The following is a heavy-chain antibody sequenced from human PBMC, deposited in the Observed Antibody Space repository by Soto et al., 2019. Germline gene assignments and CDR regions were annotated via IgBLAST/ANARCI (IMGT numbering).Heavy chain of an antibody. D-gene: IGHD6-13*01. CDR2: ISYDGSNK. CDR3: ARGGDSSSWFLLDY. CDR1: GFTFSSYA. V-gene: IGHV3-30-3*01. J-gene: IGHJ4*02. Sequence: QVQLVKSGGGVVQPGRSLRLSCAASGFTFSSYAMHWVRQAPGKGLEWVAVISYDGSNKYYADSVKGRFTISRDNSKNTLYLQMNSLRAEDTAVYYCARGGDSSSWFLLDYWGQGTLVTVSS.